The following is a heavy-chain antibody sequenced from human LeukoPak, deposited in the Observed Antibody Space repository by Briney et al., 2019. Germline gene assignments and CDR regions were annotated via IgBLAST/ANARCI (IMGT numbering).Heavy chain of an antibody. CDR1: GLAFSSYA. CDR3: ADYGVSGVRNNFY. CDR2: ISVASNT. Sequence: GGSLRLSCAASGLAFSSYAMSWIRQAPGKGLEWVSTISVASNTFYADSVKGRFTISRDNSRNTVYLQMTSLRADDTAVYYCADYGVSGVRNNFYWGQGTLVTVSS. V-gene: IGHV3-23*01. D-gene: IGHD3-3*01. J-gene: IGHJ4*02.